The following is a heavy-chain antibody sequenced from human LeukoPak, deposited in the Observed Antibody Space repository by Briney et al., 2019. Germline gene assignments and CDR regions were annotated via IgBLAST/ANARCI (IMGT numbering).Heavy chain of an antibody. D-gene: IGHD3-22*01. CDR1: GFTFSSYA. Sequence: GGSLRLSRAASGFTFSSYAMSWVRQAPGKGLEWVSAISGSGSSTYYADSVKGRFTISRDNSKNTLYLQMNSLRAEDTAVYYCAKYYYDSSGYYGLFDYWGQGTLVTVSS. CDR2: ISGSGSST. J-gene: IGHJ4*02. CDR3: AKYYYDSSGYYGLFDY. V-gene: IGHV3-23*01.